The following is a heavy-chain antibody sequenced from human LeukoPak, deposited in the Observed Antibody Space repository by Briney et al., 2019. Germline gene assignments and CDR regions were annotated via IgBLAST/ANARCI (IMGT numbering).Heavy chain of an antibody. V-gene: IGHV1-2*02. CDR1: GYTFTGYY. CDR3: ARGILSSGWYEYYFDY. J-gene: IGHJ4*02. Sequence: ASVTVSFKASGYTFTGYYMHWVRQAPGQGLEWMGWINPNSGGTNYSQKFQGRVTITRDTSISTAYMELSRLRSDDTAVYYCARGILSSGWYEYYFDYWGQGTLVTVSS. CDR2: INPNSGGT. D-gene: IGHD6-19*01.